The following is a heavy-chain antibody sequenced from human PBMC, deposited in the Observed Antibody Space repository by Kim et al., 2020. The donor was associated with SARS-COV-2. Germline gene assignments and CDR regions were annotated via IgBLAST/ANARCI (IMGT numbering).Heavy chain of an antibody. V-gene: IGHV3-74*01. Sequence: SRKYDADSVKGRFTISRDNAKNTLYLQMNSLGVEDTAVYYCTSGASGFDPWGQGTLVTVSS. CDR2: SRK. J-gene: IGHJ5*02. CDR3: TSGASGFDP. D-gene: IGHD3-3*01.